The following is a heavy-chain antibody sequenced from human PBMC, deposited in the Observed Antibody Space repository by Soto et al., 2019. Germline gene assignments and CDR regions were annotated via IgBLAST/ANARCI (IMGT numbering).Heavy chain of an antibody. D-gene: IGHD3-16*01. CDR1: DGSVNSGNYY. CDR2: IYYIGTT. CDR3: AREEKQLSRYGGDFDY. V-gene: IGHV4-61*01. Sequence: LSLTCSVSDGSVNSGNYYWSWIRQPPGKGLEWIGHIYYIGTTDYNPSLKSRVTISVDTSKNQFSLKVTSVTAADTAVYFCAREEKQLSRYGGDFDYWGQGILVTVSS. J-gene: IGHJ4*02.